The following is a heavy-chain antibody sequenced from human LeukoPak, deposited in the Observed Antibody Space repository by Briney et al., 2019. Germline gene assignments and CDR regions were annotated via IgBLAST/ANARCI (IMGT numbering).Heavy chain of an antibody. CDR2: INPDGGNT. CDR1: GYTFTGYY. D-gene: IGHD5-24*01. Sequence: ASVKVSCKASGYTFTGYYIHWVRQAPGQVLEWMGLINPDGGNTTYAQNFQGRVTLTRDTSTSTVYMELSSLRSEDTAIYYCARIRDGYNDAYDIWGQGTVVTVPS. CDR3: ARIRDGYNDAYDI. J-gene: IGHJ3*02. V-gene: IGHV1-46*01.